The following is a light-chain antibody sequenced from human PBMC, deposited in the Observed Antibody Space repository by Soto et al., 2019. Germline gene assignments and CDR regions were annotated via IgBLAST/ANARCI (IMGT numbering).Light chain of an antibody. V-gene: IGKV3-15*01. CDR2: GAS. CDR1: QSVDIN. Sequence: EIVLTQSPATLSVSPGERVTLSCRASQSVDINLAWYQQKPGQAPRLLIYGASTRATDMSGTFSGRGSGTEFTLTISNVRPEDFAVYYCQQYRSWPRTFGQGTTVDIK. CDR3: QQYRSWPRT. J-gene: IGKJ1*01.